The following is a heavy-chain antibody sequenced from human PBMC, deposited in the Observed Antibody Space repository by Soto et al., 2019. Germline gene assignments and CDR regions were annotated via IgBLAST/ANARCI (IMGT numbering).Heavy chain of an antibody. D-gene: IGHD3-10*01. CDR3: ARGLGGSGSYYNGNNWFDP. Sequence: KSSETLSLTCTVSCGSISSYYWSWIRQPPGKGLEWIGYIYYSGSTNYNPSLKSRVTISVDTSKNQFSLKLSSVTAADTAVYYCARGLGGSGSYYNGNNWFDPWGQGTLVTVSS. V-gene: IGHV4-59*01. CDR1: CGSISSYY. J-gene: IGHJ5*02. CDR2: IYYSGST.